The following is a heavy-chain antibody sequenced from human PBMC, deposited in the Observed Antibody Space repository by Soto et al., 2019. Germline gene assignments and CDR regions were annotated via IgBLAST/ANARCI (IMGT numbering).Heavy chain of an antibody. CDR3: AKGFIAVAGTGAFDI. D-gene: IGHD6-19*01. V-gene: IGHV3-23*01. J-gene: IGHJ3*02. CDR2: ISGSGGST. Sequence: GESLKISCAASGFTFSSYAMSWVRQAPGKGLEWVSAISGSGGSTYYADSVKGRFTISRDNSKNTLYLQMNSLRAEDTAVYYCAKGFIAVAGTGAFDIWDQGTMVTVSS. CDR1: GFTFSSYA.